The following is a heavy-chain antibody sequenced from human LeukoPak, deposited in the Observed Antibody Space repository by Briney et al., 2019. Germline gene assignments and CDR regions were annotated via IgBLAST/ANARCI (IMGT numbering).Heavy chain of an antibody. J-gene: IGHJ4*02. CDR2: IHYDGSNK. CDR1: GFTFSSYG. V-gene: IGHV3-30*02. Sequence: PGGSLRLSCVASGFTFSSYGMHWVRQAPGKGLESVTFIHYDGSNKYYADSVKGRFTISRDNSKNTLYLEMNSLRGEDTAVYYCAKDIHPYSSNWYPFDYWGQGTLVTVSS. D-gene: IGHD6-13*01. CDR3: AKDIHPYSSNWYPFDY.